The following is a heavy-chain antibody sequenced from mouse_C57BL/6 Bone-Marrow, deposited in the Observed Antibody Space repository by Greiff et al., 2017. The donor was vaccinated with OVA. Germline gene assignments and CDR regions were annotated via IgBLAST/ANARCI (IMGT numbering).Heavy chain of an antibody. CDR3: ARFLTGTSFDY. V-gene: IGHV1-82*01. CDR2: IYPGDGDT. D-gene: IGHD4-1*01. J-gene: IGHJ2*01. CDR1: GYAFSSSW. Sequence: QVQLKESGPELVKPGASVKISCKASGYAFSSSWMNWVKQRPGKGLEWIGRIYPGDGDTNYNGKFKGKATLTADKSSSTAYMQLSSLTSEDSAVYFCARFLTGTSFDYWGQGTTLTVSS.